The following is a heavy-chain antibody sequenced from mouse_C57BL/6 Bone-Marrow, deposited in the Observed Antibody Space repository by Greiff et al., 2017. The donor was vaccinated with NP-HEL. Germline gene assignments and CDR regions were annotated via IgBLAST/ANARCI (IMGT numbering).Heavy chain of an antibody. CDR2: ISDGGSYT. Sequence: EVQVVESGGGLVKPGGSLKLSCAASGFTFSSYAMSWVRQTPEKRLEWVATISDGGSYTYYPDNVKGRFTISRDNAKNNLYLQMSHLKSEDTAMYYCARDYSNYVSFDYWGQGTTLTVSS. CDR3: ARDYSNYVSFDY. V-gene: IGHV5-4*01. D-gene: IGHD2-5*01. CDR1: GFTFSSYA. J-gene: IGHJ2*01.